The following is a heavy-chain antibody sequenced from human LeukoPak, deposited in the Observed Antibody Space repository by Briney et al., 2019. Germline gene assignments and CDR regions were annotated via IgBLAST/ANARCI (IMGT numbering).Heavy chain of an antibody. J-gene: IGHJ4*02. Sequence: ASVKVSCEASGYTFTSYGISWVRQAPGQGLEWMGWISAYNGNTNYAQKLQGRVTMTTDTSTSTAYMELRSLRSDDTAVYYCASSIAVAGTFDYWGQGTLVTVSS. CDR1: GYTFTSYG. D-gene: IGHD6-19*01. CDR2: ISAYNGNT. V-gene: IGHV1-18*01. CDR3: ASSIAVAGTFDY.